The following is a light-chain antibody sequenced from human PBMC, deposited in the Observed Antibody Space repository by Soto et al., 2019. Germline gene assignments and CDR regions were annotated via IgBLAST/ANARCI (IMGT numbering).Light chain of an antibody. J-gene: IGKJ5*01. CDR3: QQRSNWPPIT. CDR1: QSVSSY. Sequence: EIVLTQSPATLSLSPGERATLSCRASQSVSSYLAWYQQKPGQAPRLLIYDASNRATGIPDRFSGSGSGTDVTLTISSLEPEDFAVYYCQQRSNWPPITFGQGTRLEIK. V-gene: IGKV3-11*01. CDR2: DAS.